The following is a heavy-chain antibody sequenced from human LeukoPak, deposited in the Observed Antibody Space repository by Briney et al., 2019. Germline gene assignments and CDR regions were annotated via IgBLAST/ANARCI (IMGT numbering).Heavy chain of an antibody. CDR2: IYYSGST. CDR3: ARRSGVLDSRDSRYYFDH. CDR1: GGSISSHY. D-gene: IGHD3-22*01. Sequence: SETLSLTCIVSGGSISSHYWSWIRQTPGKGLEYIGYIYYSGSTGYNPSLKSRVTISLDTSKNQFSLNLRSVTAADTAVYYCARRSGVLDSRDSRYYFDHWGQGTLVTVSS. V-gene: IGHV4-59*11. J-gene: IGHJ4*02.